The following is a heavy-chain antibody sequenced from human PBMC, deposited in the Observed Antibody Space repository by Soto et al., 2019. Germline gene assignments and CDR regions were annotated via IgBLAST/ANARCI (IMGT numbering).Heavy chain of an antibody. V-gene: IGHV3-23*01. CDR2: IGGTDGDSDGVP. CDR1: GFILNNYA. J-gene: IGHJ3*01. D-gene: IGHD7-27*01. CDR3: VKRGRNWGAFDF. Sequence: VQLLESGGDLVQPGGSLRLSWVASGFILNNYAMSWVGQAPGKGREWVSTIGGTDGDSDGVPWYEDSVKGRFTISRDSSANTLFLHMDNLRAEDSALYYCVKRGRNWGAFDFWGQGTTVVVSS.